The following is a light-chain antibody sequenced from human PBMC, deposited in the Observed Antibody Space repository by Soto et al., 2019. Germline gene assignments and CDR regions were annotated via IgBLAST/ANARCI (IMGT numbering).Light chain of an antibody. J-gene: IGLJ2*01. CDR1: SSDVGGYNY. Sequence: QAVLTQPASVSGSPGQSITIYCTGTSSDVGGYNYVSWYQQHTGKAPKLMIYDVSNRPSGVSNRFSGSKSGNTASLTISGLQAEDDADDYCSSFTSSNTVIFGGGTKLTVL. V-gene: IGLV2-14*01. CDR3: SSFTSSNTVI. CDR2: DVS.